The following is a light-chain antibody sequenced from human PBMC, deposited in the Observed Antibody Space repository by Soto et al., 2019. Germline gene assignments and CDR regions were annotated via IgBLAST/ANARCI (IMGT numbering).Light chain of an antibody. J-gene: IGKJ1*01. Sequence: EIVLTQSPGTLPLSLGHRSTIVCRASQSVSNNYLAWYQQKHGKDPRLLSYGAYNRATGISDRFSGSGSGTDCTLTISRLEPEDFAVYYCQQYGSSGTFGQGTKV. CDR3: QQYGSSGT. CDR2: GAY. CDR1: QSVSNNY. V-gene: IGKV3-20*01.